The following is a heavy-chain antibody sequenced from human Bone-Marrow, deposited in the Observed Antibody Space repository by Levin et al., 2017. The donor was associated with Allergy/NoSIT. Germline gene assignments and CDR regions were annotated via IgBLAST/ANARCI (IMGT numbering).Heavy chain of an antibody. CDR2: IYYSGST. CDR3: ARENPGNSGYGGPGWFDP. CDR1: GGSISSGDYY. V-gene: IGHV4-30-4*01. D-gene: IGHD5-12*01. Sequence: SETLSLTCTVSGGSISSGDYYWSWIRQPPGKGLEWIGYIYYSGSTYYNPSLKSRVTISVDTSKNQFSLKLSSVTAADTAVYYCARENPGNSGYGGPGWFDPWGQGTLVTVSS. J-gene: IGHJ5*02.